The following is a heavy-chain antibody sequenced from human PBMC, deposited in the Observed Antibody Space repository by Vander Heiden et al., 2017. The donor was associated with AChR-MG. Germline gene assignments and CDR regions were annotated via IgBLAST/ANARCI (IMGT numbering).Heavy chain of an antibody. V-gene: IGHV4-59*01. D-gene: IGHD3-3*01. Sequence: QVQLQESGPGLVKPSETLSLTCPVSGGSISSYYWSWIRQPPGKGLEWIGYIYYSGSTNYNPSLKSRVTISVDTSKNQFSLKLSSVTAADTAVYYCARAGFGVVTPPDYWGQGTLVTVSS. CDR2: IYYSGST. CDR1: GGSISSYY. CDR3: ARAGFGVVTPPDY. J-gene: IGHJ4*02.